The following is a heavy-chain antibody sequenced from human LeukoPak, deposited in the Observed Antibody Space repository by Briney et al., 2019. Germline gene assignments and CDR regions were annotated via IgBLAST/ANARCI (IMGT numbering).Heavy chain of an antibody. V-gene: IGHV4-34*01. CDR3: ARERRAAADAFDI. CDR1: GGSFSGYY. Sequence: SETLSLTCAVYGGSFSGYYWSWIRQRPGKGLEWLGEINHSGSTNYNPSLTSGVTISVDTSENQFSLKLRSVTAADTAVYYCARERRAAADAFDIWGQGTMVTVSS. CDR2: INHSGST. D-gene: IGHD6-13*01. J-gene: IGHJ3*02.